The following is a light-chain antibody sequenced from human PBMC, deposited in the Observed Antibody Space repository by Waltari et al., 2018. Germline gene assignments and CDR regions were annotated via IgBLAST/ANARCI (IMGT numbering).Light chain of an antibody. V-gene: IGKV3-20*01. CDR3: QQYDTSPGT. CDR2: GAS. J-gene: IGKJ2*01. Sequence: EIVLTQSPGTLPLSPGDPATLSCRASQSLSVAYLAWYQHKSGQAPRLLIYGASYRATGIPDRFSGSGSGTDFTLTITRLEPDDFAVYYCQQYDTSPGTFGQGTKLEI. CDR1: QSLSVAY.